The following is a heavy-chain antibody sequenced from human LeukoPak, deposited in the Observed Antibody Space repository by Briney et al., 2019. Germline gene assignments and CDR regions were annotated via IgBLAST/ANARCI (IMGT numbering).Heavy chain of an antibody. J-gene: IGHJ3*02. CDR2: IYYRGST. CDR1: GGSISSYY. CDR3: ARTGGYYSPSAFDI. Sequence: KPSETLSLTCTVSGGSISSYYWSWIRQPPGKGLEWIGYIYYRGSTNYNPSLKSRVTISVDTSKNQFSLKLSSVTAADTAVYYCARTGGYYSPSAFDIWGQGTMVTVSS. D-gene: IGHD3-22*01. V-gene: IGHV4-59*01.